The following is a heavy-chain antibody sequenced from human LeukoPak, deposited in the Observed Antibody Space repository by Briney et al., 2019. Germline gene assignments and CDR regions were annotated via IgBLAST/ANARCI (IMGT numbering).Heavy chain of an antibody. J-gene: IGHJ3*02. Sequence: GGSLRLSCAASGFTFSNAWMSWVRQAPGKGLEWVGRIKSKTNGGPPDYAAPVKGRFTISRDDSKNTLFLQVSSLKTEDTAVYYCTREGTGGGAFDIWGQGTMVTV. CDR1: GFTFSNAW. V-gene: IGHV3-15*01. CDR3: TREGTGGGAFDI. D-gene: IGHD7-27*01. CDR2: IKSKTNGGPP.